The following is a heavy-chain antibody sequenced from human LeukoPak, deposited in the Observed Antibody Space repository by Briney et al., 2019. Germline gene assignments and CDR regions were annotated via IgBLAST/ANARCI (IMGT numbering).Heavy chain of an antibody. CDR3: ARDSALGCYDSSGYQRIVSGYFDY. CDR1: GGTFSSYA. D-gene: IGHD3-22*01. Sequence: GASVKVSCKASGGTFSSYAISWVRQAPGQGLEWMGGIIPIFGTANYAQKFQGRVTITADESTSTAYMELSSLRSEDTAVYYCARDSALGCYDSSGYQRIVSGYFDYWGQGTLVTVSS. V-gene: IGHV1-69*01. J-gene: IGHJ4*02. CDR2: IIPIFGTA.